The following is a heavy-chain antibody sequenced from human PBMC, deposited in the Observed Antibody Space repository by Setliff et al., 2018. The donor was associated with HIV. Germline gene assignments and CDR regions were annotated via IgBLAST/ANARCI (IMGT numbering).Heavy chain of an antibody. Sequence: SETLSLTCTVSGDSINSGTYYWSWIRQPAGKGLEWIGRLHLSGDTNYNPSLKSRVTMSIDTSKNQFSLKLSSVTAADTAVYYCVRDNSYYYGSGSHYWYGMDVWGQGTTVTVSS. V-gene: IGHV4-61*02. CDR2: LHLSGDT. J-gene: IGHJ6*01. CDR3: VRDNSYYYGSGSHYWYGMDV. CDR1: GDSINSGTYY. D-gene: IGHD3-10*01.